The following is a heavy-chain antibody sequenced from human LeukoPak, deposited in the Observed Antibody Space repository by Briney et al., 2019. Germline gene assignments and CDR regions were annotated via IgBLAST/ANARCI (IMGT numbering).Heavy chain of an antibody. D-gene: IGHD2-15*01. Sequence: GGSLRLSCAASGFTFTSYAMSWVRQAPGKGLEWVSVISRNGGSTYYADSVKGRFTISRDNSKNTLYLQMNSLRAEDTAVYYCAKFLGPNCSGGSCYSPFDYWGQGTLVTVSS. CDR1: GFTFTSYA. V-gene: IGHV3-23*01. CDR3: AKFLGPNCSGGSCYSPFDY. J-gene: IGHJ4*02. CDR2: ISRNGGST.